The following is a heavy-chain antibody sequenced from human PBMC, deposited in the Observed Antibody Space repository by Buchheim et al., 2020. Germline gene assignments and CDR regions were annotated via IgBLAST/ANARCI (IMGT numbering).Heavy chain of an antibody. CDR2: ISCSGGST. D-gene: IGHD2-8*01. J-gene: IGHJ4*02. CDR1: GFTFSSYA. CDR3: AKDLGYCTNGVCYGQNELYLAY. V-gene: IGHV3-23*01. Sequence: EVQLLESGGGLVQPGGSLRLSCAASGFTFSSYAMSWVRQAPGKGLEWVSAISCSGGSTYYADSVKGRFTISRDNSKNMLYLQMNSLRAEDKAVYYCAKDLGYCTNGVCYGQNELYLAYWGQGNL.